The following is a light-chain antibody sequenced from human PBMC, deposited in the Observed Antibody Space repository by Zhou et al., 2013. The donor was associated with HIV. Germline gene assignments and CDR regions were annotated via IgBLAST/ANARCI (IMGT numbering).Light chain of an antibody. Sequence: DIVLSQSPGTLSLSPGESTTLSCRASESVSSYLSWYQHRPGQAPRLLIRGASTRAAAIPARFSGSGSGTEFTLTISSLQFEDFAVYYCQQYLEWPLTFGQGTRVDIK. V-gene: IGKV3-15*01. CDR1: ESVSSY. CDR3: QQYLEWPLT. J-gene: IGKJ5*01. CDR2: GAS.